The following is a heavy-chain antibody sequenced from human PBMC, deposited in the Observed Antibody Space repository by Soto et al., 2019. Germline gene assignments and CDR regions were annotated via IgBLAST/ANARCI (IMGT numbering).Heavy chain of an antibody. CDR1: GFTFSSYG. CDR3: ARDLSVAARPGQAVGYYYYMDV. J-gene: IGHJ6*03. CDR2: ISSSSSYI. V-gene: IGHV3-21*01. D-gene: IGHD6-6*01. Sequence: GSLRLSCAASGFTFSSYGMHWVRQAPGKGLEWVSSISSSSSYIYYADSVKGRFTISRDNAKNSLYLQMNSLRAEDTAVYYCARDLSVAARPGQAVGYYYYMDVWGKGTTVTVSS.